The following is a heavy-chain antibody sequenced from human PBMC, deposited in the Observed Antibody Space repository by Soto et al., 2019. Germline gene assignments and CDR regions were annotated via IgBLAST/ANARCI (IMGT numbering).Heavy chain of an antibody. V-gene: IGHV3-30-3*01. J-gene: IGHJ4*02. D-gene: IGHD6-19*01. CDR3: ARARAVAGSGPFDY. CDR1: GFTFSSFA. CDR2: ISFDGSNE. Sequence: QVQLVESGGGVVQPGRSLRLSCAASGFTFSSFAMLWVRQAPGKGLEWVAIISFDGSNEYYADSVEGRFTISRDNSKNALYLQMNSRRAEDTAVYYCARARAVAGSGPFDYGGQGTLVTVSS.